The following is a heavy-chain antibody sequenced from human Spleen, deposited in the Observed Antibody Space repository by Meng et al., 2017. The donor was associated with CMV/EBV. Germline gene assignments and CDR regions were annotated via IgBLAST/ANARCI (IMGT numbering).Heavy chain of an antibody. Sequence: IRSSGYYWSWIRQHPGKGLEWIGYIHNSGTTYFNPSLESRVTISADTSNNQFSLSLRSVTAADTAVYYCVRAETEPYGSGGYAWFDPWGQGTLVTVSS. CDR2: IHNSGTT. CDR1: IRSSGYY. J-gene: IGHJ5*02. V-gene: IGHV4-31*02. D-gene: IGHD3-10*01. CDR3: VRAETEPYGSGGYAWFDP.